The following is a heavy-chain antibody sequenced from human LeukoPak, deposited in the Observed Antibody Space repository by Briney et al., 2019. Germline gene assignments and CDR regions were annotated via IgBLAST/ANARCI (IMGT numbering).Heavy chain of an antibody. CDR1: GGTFSSYA. CDR2: IIPIFGTA. CDR3: AREITIYGSRTYYFDY. D-gene: IGHD2/OR15-2a*01. J-gene: IGHJ4*02. Sequence: SVKVSCKASGGTFSSYAISWVRQAPGQGLEWMGGIIPIFGTANYAQKFQGRVTITTDKSTSTAYMELSSLRSEDTAVYYCAREITIYGSRTYYFDYWGQGTLVTVSS. V-gene: IGHV1-69*05.